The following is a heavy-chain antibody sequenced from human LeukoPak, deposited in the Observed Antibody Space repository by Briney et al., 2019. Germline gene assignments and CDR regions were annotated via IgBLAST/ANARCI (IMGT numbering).Heavy chain of an antibody. D-gene: IGHD6-13*01. Sequence: GGSLRLSCAASGFTFSSYNMNWVRQAPGKGLEWVASISSSSSYIYYADSVKGRFTISRDNAKNSLYLQMNSLRAEDTAVYYCARDKIAAAGTDYYYGMDVWGQGTTVTVSS. J-gene: IGHJ6*02. CDR1: GFTFSSYN. CDR3: ARDKIAAAGTDYYYGMDV. V-gene: IGHV3-21*01. CDR2: ISSSSSYI.